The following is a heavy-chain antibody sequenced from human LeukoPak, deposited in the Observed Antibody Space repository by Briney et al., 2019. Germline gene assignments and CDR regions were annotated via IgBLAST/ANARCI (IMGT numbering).Heavy chain of an antibody. CDR1: GFTFNSYA. CDR3: ARLGYCASAGCYILDY. D-gene: IGHD2-2*02. V-gene: IGHV3-23*01. J-gene: IGHJ4*02. CDR2: ISARGGTT. Sequence: GGSLRLSCAASGFTFNSYAMSWVRQAPGKGLEWVSAISARGGTTYYADSVKGRFTISRDNSKNTLYLQMNSLRAEDTAVYYCARLGYCASAGCYILDYWGQGTLVIVSS.